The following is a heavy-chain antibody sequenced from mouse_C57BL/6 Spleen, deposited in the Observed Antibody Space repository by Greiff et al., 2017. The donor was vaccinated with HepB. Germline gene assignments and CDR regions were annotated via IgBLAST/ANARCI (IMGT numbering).Heavy chain of an antibody. CDR1: GYTFTSYW. J-gene: IGHJ4*01. D-gene: IGHD1-1*01. CDR3: ARGDYGSRTGYAMDY. V-gene: IGHV1-53*01. CDR2: INPSNGGT. Sequence: QVQLQQSGTELVKPGASVKLSCKASGYTFTSYWMHWVKQRPGQGLEWIGNINPSNGGTNYNEKFKSKATLTVDKSSSTAYIQLSSLTSEDSAVYYCARGDYGSRTGYAMDYWGQGTSVTVSS.